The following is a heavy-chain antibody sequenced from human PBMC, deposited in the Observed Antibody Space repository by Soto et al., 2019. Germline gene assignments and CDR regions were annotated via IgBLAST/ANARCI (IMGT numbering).Heavy chain of an antibody. CDR2: INHSGST. Sequence: QVQLQQWGAGLLKPSETLSLTCAVYGGSFSGYYWSWIRQPPGKGLEWIGEINHSGSTNYNPSLKSRVTIAVDTSKNQFSLKLSSVTAADTAVYYCARVGYYDPLGFDYWGQGTLVTVSS. V-gene: IGHV4-34*01. D-gene: IGHD3-3*01. CDR1: GGSFSGYY. CDR3: ARVGYYDPLGFDY. J-gene: IGHJ4*02.